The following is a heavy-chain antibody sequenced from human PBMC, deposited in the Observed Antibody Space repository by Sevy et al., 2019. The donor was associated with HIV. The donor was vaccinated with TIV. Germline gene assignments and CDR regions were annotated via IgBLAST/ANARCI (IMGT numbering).Heavy chain of an antibody. CDR1: GFTFRSYE. CDR2: ISTGGAGGATI. D-gene: IGHD2-21*02. J-gene: IGHJ4*01. Sequence: GGSLRLSCAASGFTFRSYEFNWVRQAPGKGLQWISHISTGGAGGATIFYADSVKGRFTISRDNAKNSVFLQMNSLRAEDTAVYFCATSRRDDCYYYFDYWGHGTLVTVSS. V-gene: IGHV3-48*03. CDR3: ATSRRDDCYYYFDY.